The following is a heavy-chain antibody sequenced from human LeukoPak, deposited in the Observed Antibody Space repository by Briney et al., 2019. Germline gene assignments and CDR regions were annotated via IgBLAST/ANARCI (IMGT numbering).Heavy chain of an antibody. D-gene: IGHD1-26*01. J-gene: IGHJ6*02. CDR1: RGTFSSYA. V-gene: IGHV1-69*13. CDR2: IIPIFGTA. CDR3: ARRSGSYYYYDYYGMDV. Sequence: SVKVSCKASRGTFSSYAISWLRQAPGQGLEWMGGIIPIFGTANYAQKFQGRVTITADESTSTAYMELSSLRSEDTAVYYCARRSGSYYYYDYYGMDVWGQGTTVTVSS.